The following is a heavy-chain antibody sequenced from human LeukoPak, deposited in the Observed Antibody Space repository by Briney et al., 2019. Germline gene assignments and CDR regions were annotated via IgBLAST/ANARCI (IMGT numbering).Heavy chain of an antibody. J-gene: IGHJ6*03. CDR1: GYTFTGYY. Sequence: ASVKVSCKASGYTFTGYYMHWVRQAPGQGLEWMGLINPDSGGTNYPQNFQGRVTMTRDTSISTAYMELRRLRSDDTAVYYCARGVAGYSSYYYYYSMDVWGKGTTVTVYS. V-gene: IGHV1-2*02. CDR3: ARGVAGYSSYYYYYSMDV. CDR2: INPDSGGT. D-gene: IGHD5-18*01.